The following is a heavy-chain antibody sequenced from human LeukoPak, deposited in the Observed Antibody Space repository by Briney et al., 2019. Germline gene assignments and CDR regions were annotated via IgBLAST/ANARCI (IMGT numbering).Heavy chain of an antibody. Sequence: KSSETLSLTCTVSGGSISSSSYYWGWIRQPPGKGLEWIGSIYYSGSTCYNPSLKSRVTISVDTSKNQFSLKLSSVTAADTAVYYCARQQGLQFLVVDYWGQGTLVTVSS. J-gene: IGHJ4*02. D-gene: IGHD5-24*01. V-gene: IGHV4-39*01. CDR3: ARQQGLQFLVVDY. CDR2: IYYSGST. CDR1: GGSISSSSYY.